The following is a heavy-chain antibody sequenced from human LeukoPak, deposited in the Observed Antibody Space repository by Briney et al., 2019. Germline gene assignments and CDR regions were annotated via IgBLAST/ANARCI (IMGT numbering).Heavy chain of an antibody. J-gene: IGHJ5*02. CDR2: INSDGNTA. Sequence: GGSLRLSCAGSGFIFSSYWMHWVRQAPGKGLVWVSRINSDGNTATYADSVKGRFTISRDNAKNTLYLQMNSLRAEDTAVYYCARGVVTRYCSTTSCSGGNWFDPWGQGTLVTVSS. V-gene: IGHV3-74*03. CDR1: GFIFSSYW. D-gene: IGHD2-2*01. CDR3: ARGVVTRYCSTTSCSGGNWFDP.